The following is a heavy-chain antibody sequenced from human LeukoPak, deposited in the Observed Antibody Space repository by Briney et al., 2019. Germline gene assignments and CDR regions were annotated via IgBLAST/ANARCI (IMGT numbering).Heavy chain of an antibody. CDR2: ISSSGSTI. D-gene: IGHD2-2*01. CDR1: GFTFSDYY. Sequence: GGSLRLSCAASGFTFSDYYMSWIRQAPGKWLEWVSYISSSGSTIYYADSVKGRFTISRDNAKNSLYLQMNSLRAEDTAVYYCARRRGYCSSTSCLTHYYYYMDVWGKGTTVTVSS. V-gene: IGHV3-11*01. J-gene: IGHJ6*03. CDR3: ARRRGYCSSTSCLTHYYYYMDV.